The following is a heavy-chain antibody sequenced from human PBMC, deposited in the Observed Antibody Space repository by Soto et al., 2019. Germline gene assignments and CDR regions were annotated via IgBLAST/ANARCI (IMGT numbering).Heavy chain of an antibody. D-gene: IGHD3-10*01. Sequence: SETLSLTCTVSGGSISSSSYYWGWIRQPPGKGLEWIGSIYYSGSTYYNPSLKSRVTISVDTSKNQFSLKLSSVTAADTAVYYCARHVITMVRGAHYFDHWGKGTLVTVSS. CDR3: ARHVITMVRGAHYFDH. CDR1: GGSISSSSYY. J-gene: IGHJ4*02. V-gene: IGHV4-39*01. CDR2: IYYSGST.